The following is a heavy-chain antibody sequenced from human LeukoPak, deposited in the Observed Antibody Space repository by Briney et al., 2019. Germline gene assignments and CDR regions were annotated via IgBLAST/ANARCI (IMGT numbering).Heavy chain of an antibody. V-gene: IGHV1-46*01. CDR1: GYTFTSYY. CDR3: ARDKVDTALGDWFDP. J-gene: IGHJ5*02. D-gene: IGHD5-18*01. CDR2: INPSGGST. Sequence: ASVKVSCKASGYTFTSYYMHWVRQAPGQGLEWMGIINPSGGSTSYAQKFQGRVTMTRDMSTSTVYMELSSLRSEDTAVYYCARDKVDTALGDWFDPWGQGTLVTVSS.